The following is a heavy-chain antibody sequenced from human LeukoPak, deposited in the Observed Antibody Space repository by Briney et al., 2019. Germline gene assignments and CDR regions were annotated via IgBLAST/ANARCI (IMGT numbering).Heavy chain of an antibody. J-gene: IGHJ4*02. D-gene: IGHD6-13*01. CDR3: ARAYSSSWYSWMGY. V-gene: IGHV1-2*06. Sequence: ASVKVSCKASGYTFTGYYMHWVRQAPGQGLEWMGRINPNSGGTNYAQKFQGRVTMTRDTSISPAYMELSRLRSDDTAVYYCARAYSSSWYSWMGYWGQGTLVTVSS. CDR2: INPNSGGT. CDR1: GYTFTGYY.